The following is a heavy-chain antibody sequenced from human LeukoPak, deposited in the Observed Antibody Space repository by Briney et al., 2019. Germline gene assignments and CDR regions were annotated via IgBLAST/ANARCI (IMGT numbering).Heavy chain of an antibody. Sequence: ESGPTLVNPRQTLTLTCTFSGFSLTTSGMRVTWIRQPPGKALEWLARIDWDDDKFYSASLRTRLSISKDTSKKQVVLTMTNMETVDTATYYCARFSRHLAVDYWGQGILVTVSS. J-gene: IGHJ4*02. CDR1: GFSLTTSGMR. V-gene: IGHV2-70*04. CDR3: ARFSRHLAVDY. CDR2: IDWDDDK.